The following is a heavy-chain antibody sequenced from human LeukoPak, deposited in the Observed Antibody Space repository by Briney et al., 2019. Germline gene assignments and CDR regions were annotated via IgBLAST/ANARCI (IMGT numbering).Heavy chain of an antibody. D-gene: IGHD4-23*01. J-gene: IGHJ4*02. CDR2: IIPIFGTA. CDR3: ARETVATRYFDY. Sequence: ASVKVSCKASGGTFSSYAISWVRQAPRQGLEWMGGIIPIFGTANYAQKFQGRVTITADESTSTAYMELSSLRSEDTAVYYCARETVATRYFDYWGQGTLVTVSS. CDR1: GGTFSSYA. V-gene: IGHV1-69*01.